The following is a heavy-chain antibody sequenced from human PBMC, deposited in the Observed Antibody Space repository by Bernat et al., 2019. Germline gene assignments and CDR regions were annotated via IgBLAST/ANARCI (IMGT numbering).Heavy chain of an antibody. J-gene: IGHJ4*02. D-gene: IGHD6-13*01. V-gene: IGHV3-66*01. Sequence: EVQLVESGGGLVQPGGSLRLSCAASGFTVSSNYMSWVRQAPGKGLEWVSVTYSGGSTYYADSVKGRFTISRDNSKNTLYLQMNSLRAEDTAVYYCARGGIRGWRQLLYYFDYWGQGTLVTVSS. CDR1: GFTVSSNY. CDR2: TYSGGST. CDR3: ARGGIRGWRQLLYYFDY.